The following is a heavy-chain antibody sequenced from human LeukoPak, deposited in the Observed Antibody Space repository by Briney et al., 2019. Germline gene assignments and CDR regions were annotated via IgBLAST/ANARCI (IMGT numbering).Heavy chain of an antibody. CDR1: GFTFSRHD. CDR2: ISYDGSNK. V-gene: IGHV3-30*03. Sequence: GRSLRLSCVASGFTFSRHDMNWVRQAPGKGLEWVAVISYDGSNKYYADSVKGRFTISRDNSKNTLYLQMNSLRTEDTAVYYCAGDRDWAFDYWGQGTLVTVSS. D-gene: IGHD3/OR15-3a*01. J-gene: IGHJ4*02. CDR3: AGDRDWAFDY.